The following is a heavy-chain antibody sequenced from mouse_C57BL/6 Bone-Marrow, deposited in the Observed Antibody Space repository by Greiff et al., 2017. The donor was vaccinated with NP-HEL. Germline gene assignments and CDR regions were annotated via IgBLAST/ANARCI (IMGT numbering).Heavy chain of an antibody. Sequence: QVQLQQPGAELVKPGASVKLSCKASGYTFTSYWMHWVKQRPGQGLEWIGMIHPNSGSTNYNEKFKSKATLTVDKSSITAYMQLSSLTSEDSAVYYCAHSSGKDFYDWGQGTTLTVSS. CDR2: IHPNSGST. CDR1: GYTFTSYW. J-gene: IGHJ2*01. CDR3: AHSSGKDFYD. V-gene: IGHV1-64*01. D-gene: IGHD3-1*01.